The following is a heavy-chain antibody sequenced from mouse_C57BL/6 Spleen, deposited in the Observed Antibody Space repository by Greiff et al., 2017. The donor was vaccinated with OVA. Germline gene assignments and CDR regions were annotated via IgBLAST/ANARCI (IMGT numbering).Heavy chain of an antibody. J-gene: IGHJ1*03. CDR3: ARSWYYGTPDWYFDV. V-gene: IGHV1-59*01. CDR1: GYTFTSYW. CDR2: IDPSDSYT. Sequence: VQLQQPGAELVRPGTSVKLSCKASGYTFTSYWMHWVKQRPGQGLEWIGVIDPSDSYTNYNQKFKGKATLTVDTSSSTAYMQLSSLTSEDSAVYYGARSWYYGTPDWYFDVWGTGTTVTVSS. D-gene: IGHD1-1*01.